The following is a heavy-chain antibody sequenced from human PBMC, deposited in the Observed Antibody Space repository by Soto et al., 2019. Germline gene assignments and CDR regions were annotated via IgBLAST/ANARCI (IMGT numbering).Heavy chain of an antibody. CDR2: ISRSGTT. V-gene: IGHV4-39*01. CDR1: GGPINNNYYY. D-gene: IGHD3-10*01. CDR3: ARLGSGIYGDAFDI. J-gene: IGHJ3*02. Sequence: SETLSLTCPVSGGPINNNYYYWGWVRQAPGKGLEWIASISRSGTTYYNPSLKSRVTKSIDTSRNQFSLKLSSVTAADPAVYFWARLGSGIYGDAFDIWGQGTMVT.